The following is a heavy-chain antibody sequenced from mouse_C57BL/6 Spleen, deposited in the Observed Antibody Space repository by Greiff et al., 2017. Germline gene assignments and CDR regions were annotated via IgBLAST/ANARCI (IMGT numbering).Heavy chain of an antibody. V-gene: IGHV5-15*01. J-gene: IGHJ4*01. D-gene: IGHD2-1*01. CDR1: GFTFSDYG. Sequence: EVHLVESGGGLVQPGGSLKLSCAASGFTFSDYGMAWVRQAPRKGPVWVAFISNLAYSIYYADTVTGRFTISRENAKNTLYLEMSSLRSADTAMYYCARQEGKLYAMDYWGQGTSVTVSS. CDR2: ISNLAYSI. CDR3: ARQEGKLYAMDY.